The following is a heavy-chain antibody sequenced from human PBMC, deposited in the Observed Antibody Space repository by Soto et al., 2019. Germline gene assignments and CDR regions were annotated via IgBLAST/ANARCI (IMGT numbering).Heavy chain of an antibody. D-gene: IGHD3-3*01. CDR1: GFTFSSYE. CDR2: ISSSGSTI. V-gene: IGHV3-48*03. J-gene: IGHJ6*02. CDR3: ARESLKVFGVVLIPPYGMDV. Sequence: GGSLRLSCAASGFTFSSYEMNWVRQAPGKGLEWVSYISSSGSTIYYADSVKGRFTISGDNAKNSLYLQMNSLRAEDTAVYYCARESLKVFGVVLIPPYGMDVWGQGTTVTVSS.